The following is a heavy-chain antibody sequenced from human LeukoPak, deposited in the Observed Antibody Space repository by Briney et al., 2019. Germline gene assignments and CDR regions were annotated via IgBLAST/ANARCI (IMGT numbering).Heavy chain of an antibody. V-gene: IGHV4-38-2*02. J-gene: IGHJ4*02. CDR2: IYHSGST. CDR3: ARGYSSSFIPFDY. Sequence: SETLSLTCTVSGYSISSGYYWGWIRQPPGKGLEWIGSIYHSGSTYYNPSLKSRVTISVDTSKNQFSLKLSSVTAADTAVYYCARGYSSSFIPFDYWGQGTLVTVSS. D-gene: IGHD6-13*01. CDR1: GYSISSGYY.